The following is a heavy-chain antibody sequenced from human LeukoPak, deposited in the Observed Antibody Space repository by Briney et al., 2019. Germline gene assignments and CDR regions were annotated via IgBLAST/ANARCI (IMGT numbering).Heavy chain of an antibody. Sequence: ASVKVSCKASGYTFTGYYMHWVRQAPGQGLEWMGRINPNNGGTNYAQKFQGRVTMTGDTSISTAYMELSSLRSDDAAVYYCTRESGSYHGNDYWGQGTLVTVSS. J-gene: IGHJ4*02. CDR2: INPNNGGT. CDR3: TRESGSYHGNDY. V-gene: IGHV1-2*06. CDR1: GYTFTGYY. D-gene: IGHD1-26*01.